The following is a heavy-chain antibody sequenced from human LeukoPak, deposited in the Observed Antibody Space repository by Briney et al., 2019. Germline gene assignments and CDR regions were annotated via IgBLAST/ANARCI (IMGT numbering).Heavy chain of an antibody. CDR2: IYTSGST. D-gene: IGHD1-1*01. V-gene: IGHV4-61*02. CDR3: ARETMPEGLDY. CDR1: GGSISSGSYY. J-gene: IGHJ4*02. Sequence: PSESLSLTCIVSGGSISSGSYYWSWIRQPAGKGLEWIGRIYTSGSTNYNPSLKSRVTISVDTSKNQFSLKLSSVTAADTAVYYCARETMPEGLDYWGQGTLVTVSS.